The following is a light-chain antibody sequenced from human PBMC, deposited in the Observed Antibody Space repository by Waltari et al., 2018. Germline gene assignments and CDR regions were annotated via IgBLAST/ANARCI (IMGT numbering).Light chain of an antibody. CDR2: YKSDSDK. Sequence: QAVLTQPSSLSASPGASASLTCTLRSGINVGTYRIYWYQQKPGSPPQYLLRYKSDSDKQQGSGVPSRFSGSKDASANAGILLISGLQSEDEADYYCMIGYSSAWVFGGGTKLTVL. J-gene: IGLJ3*02. V-gene: IGLV5-45*02. CDR1: SGINVGTYR. CDR3: MIGYSSAWV.